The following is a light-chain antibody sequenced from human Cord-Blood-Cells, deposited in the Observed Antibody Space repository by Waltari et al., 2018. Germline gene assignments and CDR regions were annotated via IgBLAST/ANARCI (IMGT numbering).Light chain of an antibody. Sequence: DIQMTQSPSSLSASVGDRVTITCRASQSISSYLNRYQQKPGKAPKLLIYAASSLQSGVPSRFSGSESETDFTLSISSLQPEDFATYYCQQSYSTPPITFGQGTRLDIK. CDR1: QSISSY. CDR3: QQSYSTPPIT. CDR2: AAS. J-gene: IGKJ5*01. V-gene: IGKV1-39*01.